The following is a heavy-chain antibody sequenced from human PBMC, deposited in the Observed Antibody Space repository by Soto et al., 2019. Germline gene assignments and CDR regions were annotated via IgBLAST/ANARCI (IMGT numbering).Heavy chain of an antibody. V-gene: IGHV2-5*02. Sequence: QITLKESGPTLVKPTQTLTLTCTFSGFSLSTSGVNVGWIRQPPGKALEWLALIYWDDAKRYSPSLKSRLTITKDTSKNQVVLTMTNMDPVDTATYDCAHRRRGYSDGYYFDYWGQGTLVTVSS. J-gene: IGHJ4*02. CDR1: GFSLSTSGVN. CDR3: AHRRRGYSDGYYFDY. CDR2: IYWDDAK. D-gene: IGHD5-18*01.